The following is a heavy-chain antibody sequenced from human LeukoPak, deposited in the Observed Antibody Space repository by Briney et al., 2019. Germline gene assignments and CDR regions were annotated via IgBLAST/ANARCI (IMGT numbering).Heavy chain of an antibody. Sequence: GGSLRLSCAASGFTFSNYGMHWVRQAPGKGLEWVAVISYDGSNKYFADSVKGRFTISRDNAKNSLYLQMNSLRAEDTAVYYCAELGITMIGGVWGKGTTVTISS. CDR1: GFTFSNYG. CDR3: AELGITMIGGV. CDR2: ISYDGSNK. D-gene: IGHD3-10*02. J-gene: IGHJ6*04. V-gene: IGHV3-30*18.